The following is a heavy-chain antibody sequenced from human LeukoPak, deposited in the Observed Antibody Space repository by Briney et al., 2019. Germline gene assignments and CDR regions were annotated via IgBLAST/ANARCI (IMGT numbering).Heavy chain of an antibody. V-gene: IGHV3-30-3*01. CDR2: ISADGNEK. Sequence: GRSLKLSCVDSGFTFRSYALPWLRQAPGKGLEWVAVISADGNEKYYADSVKGRFTMSRDNSKNTLFLQMNSLRTDDTAVYFCARDAPYSGGCCAFDIWGQGTTVTVSS. CDR3: ARDAPYSGGCCAFDI. CDR1: GFTFRSYA. J-gene: IGHJ3*02. D-gene: IGHD6-19*01.